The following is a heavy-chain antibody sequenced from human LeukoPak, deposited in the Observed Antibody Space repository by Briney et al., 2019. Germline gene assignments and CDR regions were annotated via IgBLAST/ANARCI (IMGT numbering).Heavy chain of an antibody. CDR3: ARGGHYYDSSGYYYGLDY. V-gene: IGHV4-39*07. Sequence: SETLSLTCTVSGGSINSGNYYWSWIRQPPGKGLEWIGEINHSGSTNYNPSLKSRVTISVDTSKNQFSLKLSSVTAADTAVYYCARGGHYYDSSGYYYGLDYWGQGTLVTVSS. CDR1: GGSINSGNYY. CDR2: INHSGST. J-gene: IGHJ4*02. D-gene: IGHD3-22*01.